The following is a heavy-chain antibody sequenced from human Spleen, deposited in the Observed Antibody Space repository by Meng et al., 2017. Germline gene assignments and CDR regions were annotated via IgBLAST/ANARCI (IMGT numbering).Heavy chain of an antibody. D-gene: IGHD6-19*01. CDR2: IYYSGST. CDR3: VRSSGWVRTGFDP. CDR1: GDSISSDYF. Sequence: QVQLQESGPGLVKPSQTLSLTCTVSGDSISSDYFWSWIRQPPGKGLEWIGYIYYSGSTYYNPSLKSRVTMSVDTSKDQFSLKLSSVTAADTAVYYCVRSSGWVRTGFDPWGQGTLVTVSS. V-gene: IGHV4-30-4*01. J-gene: IGHJ5*02.